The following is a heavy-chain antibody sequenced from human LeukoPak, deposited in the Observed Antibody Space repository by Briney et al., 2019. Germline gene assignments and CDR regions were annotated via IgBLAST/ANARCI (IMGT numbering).Heavy chain of an antibody. Sequence: ASVKVSCKASGYTFTSYYMHWVRQAPGQGLEWMGIINPSGGSTSYAQKFQGRVTMTRDTSTSTVYMELSSLRSEDTAVYYCARAADILTGYYKGLYYYGMDVWGQGTTVTVSS. J-gene: IGHJ6*02. CDR3: ARAADILTGYYKGLYYYGMDV. CDR1: GYTFTSYY. CDR2: INPSGGST. D-gene: IGHD3-9*01. V-gene: IGHV1-46*01.